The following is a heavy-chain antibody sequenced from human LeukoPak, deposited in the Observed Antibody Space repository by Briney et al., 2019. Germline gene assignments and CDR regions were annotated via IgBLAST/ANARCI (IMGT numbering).Heavy chain of an antibody. D-gene: IGHD5-18*01. Sequence: PGASLRLSCTGSGFTFSDYDIHWLRLAPGKGLEWVSVIWCDGSLQNYADSVRGRFTISRHNSNNSLSLQMNRLAVEDTATYYCARDAPSYRSYNYGKFVFWGQGTRAIVSS. CDR2: IWCDGSLQ. J-gene: IGHJ4*02. CDR3: ARDAPSYRSYNYGKFVF. CDR1: GFTFSDYD. V-gene: IGHV3-33*08.